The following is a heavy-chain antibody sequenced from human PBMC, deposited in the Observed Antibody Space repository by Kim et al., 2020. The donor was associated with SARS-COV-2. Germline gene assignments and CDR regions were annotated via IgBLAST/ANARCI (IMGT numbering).Heavy chain of an antibody. J-gene: IGHJ5*02. Sequence: YNPSLKIRVTISLDMSKNQFSLNRSSVTAADTAVYYCARENYYGSGKFDPWGQGTLVTVSS. D-gene: IGHD3-10*01. CDR3: ARENYYGSGKFDP. V-gene: IGHV4-59*01.